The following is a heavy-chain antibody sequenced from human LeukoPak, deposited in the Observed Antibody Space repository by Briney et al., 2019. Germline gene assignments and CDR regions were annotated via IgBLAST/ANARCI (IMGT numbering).Heavy chain of an antibody. CDR2: SYYTGSP. D-gene: IGHD4-23*01. CDR1: GSISSYY. V-gene: IGHV4-59*08. J-gene: IGHJ4*02. CDR3: AGIRSTVGWRSFDY. Sequence: PSETLSLTCTVSGSISSYYWSCIRQTPGKGLEWIGHSYYTGSPNYNPSLKSRVTISVDTPKNQFSLKLSSVTAADTAVYYCAGIRSTVGWRSFDYWGQGILVTVSS.